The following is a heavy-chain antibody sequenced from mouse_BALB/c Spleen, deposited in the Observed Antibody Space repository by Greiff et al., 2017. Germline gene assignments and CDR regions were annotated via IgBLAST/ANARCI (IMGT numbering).Heavy chain of an antibody. D-gene: IGHD2-4*01. CDR1: GYSITSGYY. CDR2: ISYDGSN. Sequence: EVQLQESGPGLVKPSQSLSLTCSVTGYSITSGYYWYWIRQFPGNKLEWMGYISYDGSNNYNPSLKNRISITRDTSKNQFFLKLNSVTTEDTATYYCARDQGVDYDEAWFAYWGQGTLVTVSA. CDR3: ARDQGVDYDEAWFAY. V-gene: IGHV3-6*02. J-gene: IGHJ3*01.